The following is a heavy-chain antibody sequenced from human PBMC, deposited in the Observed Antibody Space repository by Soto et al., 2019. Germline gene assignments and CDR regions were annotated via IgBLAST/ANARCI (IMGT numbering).Heavy chain of an antibody. CDR3: ARVFSGSYSDY. J-gene: IGHJ4*02. CDR1: GGSLRSNNW. Sequence: SETLSLTCAVSGGSLRSNNWWSWVRQPPGKGLEWIGEIFHSGSTNYNPSLKTRVTISVDKSKNQFSLKLSSVTAADTAVYYCARVFSGSYSDYWGQGTLVTVS. V-gene: IGHV4-4*02. CDR2: IFHSGST. D-gene: IGHD5-12*01.